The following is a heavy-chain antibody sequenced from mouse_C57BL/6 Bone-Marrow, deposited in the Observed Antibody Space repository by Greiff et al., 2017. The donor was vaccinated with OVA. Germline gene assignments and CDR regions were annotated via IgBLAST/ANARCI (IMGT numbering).Heavy chain of an antibody. CDR2: ISSGGDYI. J-gene: IGHJ1*03. CDR1: GFTFSSYA. CDR3: TRADYPYFDV. D-gene: IGHD5-5*01. V-gene: IGHV5-9-1*02. Sequence: EVQVVESGAGLVKPGGSLKLSCAASGFTFSSYAMSWVRQTPEKRLEWVAYISSGGDYIYYADTVKGRFTISRDNARNTLYLQMSSLKSEDTAMYYCTRADYPYFDVWGTGTTVTVSS.